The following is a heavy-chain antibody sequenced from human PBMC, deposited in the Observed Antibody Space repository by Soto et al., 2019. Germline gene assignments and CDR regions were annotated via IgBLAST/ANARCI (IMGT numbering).Heavy chain of an antibody. D-gene: IGHD7-27*01. CDR1: GGSITSDYSC. CDR2: IFDSGTT. CDR3: ARGPSGDKVHY. V-gene: IGHV4-30-4*01. Sequence: QVQLQESGPGLVKPSQTLSLTCTVSGGSITSDYSCWSWIRQPPGEGLEWIGHIFDSGTTYTNPSLRSQVAIPLDTSKNHFSLTLSSATAADTAVYYCARGPSGDKVHYWGQGALVTFSS. J-gene: IGHJ4*02.